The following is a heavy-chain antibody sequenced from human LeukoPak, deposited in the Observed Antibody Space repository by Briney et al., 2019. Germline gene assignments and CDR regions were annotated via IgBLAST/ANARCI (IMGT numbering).Heavy chain of an antibody. CDR3: ATEMATITGWYFDL. Sequence: PSETLSLTCTVSGGSISSGGYYWSWIRQHPGKGLEWIGYIYYSGSTYYNPSLKSRVTISVDTSKNQFSLKLTSVTAADTAVYYCATEMATITGWYFDLWGRGTLVTVSS. V-gene: IGHV4-61*08. CDR2: IYYSGST. J-gene: IGHJ2*01. CDR1: GGSISSGGYY. D-gene: IGHD5-24*01.